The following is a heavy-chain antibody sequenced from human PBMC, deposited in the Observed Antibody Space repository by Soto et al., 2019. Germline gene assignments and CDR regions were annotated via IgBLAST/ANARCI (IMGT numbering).Heavy chain of an antibody. D-gene: IGHD6-19*01. CDR2: IYYSGST. CDR1: GGSISSGGYY. J-gene: IGHJ5*02. V-gene: IGHV4-39*01. Sequence: PSETLSLTCTVSGGSISSGGYYWSWIRQHPGKGLEWIGYIYYSGSTYYNPSLKSRVTISVDTSKNQFSLKLSSVTAADTAVYYCARGIAVAGGYNWFDPWGQGTLVTVSS. CDR3: ARGIAVAGGYNWFDP.